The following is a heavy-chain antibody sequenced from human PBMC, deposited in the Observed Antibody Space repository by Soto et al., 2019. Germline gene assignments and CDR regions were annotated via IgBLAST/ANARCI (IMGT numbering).Heavy chain of an antibody. J-gene: IGHJ4*02. D-gene: IGHD6-19*01. Sequence: QVQLVQSGPEVKNPGASVKVSCKASGYTFKNYGIKWVRQAPGQGLEWVGWITTYNGNRYSAAKCQGRVTMTTDTSTSTTYMELKSLTSDDTGVYYCARDAQPKGVAADGASDYLGQGTLVTVSS. V-gene: IGHV1-18*01. CDR3: ARDAQPKGVAADGASDY. CDR1: GYTFKNYG. CDR2: ITTYNGNR.